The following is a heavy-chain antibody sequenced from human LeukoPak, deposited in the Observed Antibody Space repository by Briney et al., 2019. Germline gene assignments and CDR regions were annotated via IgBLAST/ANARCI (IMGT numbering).Heavy chain of an antibody. CDR3: ARDREAYDILTGLFDY. CDR1: GYTFTSYG. D-gene: IGHD3-9*01. Sequence: ASVKVSCKASGYTFTSYGISWVRQAPGQGLEWMGWISAYNGNTNYAQKLQGRVTMTTDTSTSTAYMELRSLRSDDTAVYYCARDREAYDILTGLFDYWGQGTLVTVSS. J-gene: IGHJ4*02. V-gene: IGHV1-18*04. CDR2: ISAYNGNT.